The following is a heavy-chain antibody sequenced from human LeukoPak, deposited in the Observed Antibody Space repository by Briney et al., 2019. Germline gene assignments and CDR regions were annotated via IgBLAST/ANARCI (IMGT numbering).Heavy chain of an antibody. V-gene: IGHV4-59*01. CDR3: ARWGPYCSSTSCYEQGGYYFDY. CDR1: GGSISSYY. CDR2: IYYSGST. D-gene: IGHD2-2*01. Sequence: SETLSLTCTVSGGSISSYYWSWIRQPPGKGLEWIGYIYYSGSTNYNPSLKSRVTISVDTSKNQFSLKLSSVTAADTAVYYCARWGPYCSSTSCYEQGGYYFDYWGRGTLVTVSS. J-gene: IGHJ4*02.